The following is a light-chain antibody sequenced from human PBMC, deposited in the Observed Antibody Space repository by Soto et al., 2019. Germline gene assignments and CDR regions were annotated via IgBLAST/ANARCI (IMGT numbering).Light chain of an antibody. Sequence: QSALTQPASVFGSPGQSITFSCTGTSSDVGGYNFVSWYQQHPGKAPKLVIYEVTKRPSGVPDRVSASKSGNTASLTVSGLRAEDEADYYCSSYAGSNNFVFGSGTKLTVL. CDR1: SSDVGGYNF. V-gene: IGLV2-8*01. CDR2: EVT. CDR3: SSYAGSNNFV. J-gene: IGLJ1*01.